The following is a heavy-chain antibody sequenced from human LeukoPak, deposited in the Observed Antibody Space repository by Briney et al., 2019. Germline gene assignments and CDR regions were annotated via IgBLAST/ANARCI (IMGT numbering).Heavy chain of an antibody. CDR2: IYYSGST. Sequence: SQTLSLTCTVSGGSISSGDYYWSWIRQPPGKGLEWVGYIYYSGSTYYNPSLKSRVTISVDTSKNQFSLKLSSVTAADTAVYYCAREWDILTGYYTFDYWGQGTLVTVSS. CDR1: GGSISSGDYY. J-gene: IGHJ4*02. V-gene: IGHV4-30-4*01. D-gene: IGHD3-9*01. CDR3: AREWDILTGYYTFDY.